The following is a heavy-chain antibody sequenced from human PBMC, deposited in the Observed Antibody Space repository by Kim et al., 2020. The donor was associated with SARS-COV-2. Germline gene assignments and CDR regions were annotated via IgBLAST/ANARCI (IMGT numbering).Heavy chain of an antibody. D-gene: IGHD2-15*01. CDR3: AKDICSGGSCYLRVYFDY. V-gene: IGHV3-23*01. J-gene: IGHJ4*02. Sequence: GRVTISRDKSKSTLDLHMNSLRAEDTAVYYCAKDICSGGSCYLRVYFDYWGQGTLVTVSS.